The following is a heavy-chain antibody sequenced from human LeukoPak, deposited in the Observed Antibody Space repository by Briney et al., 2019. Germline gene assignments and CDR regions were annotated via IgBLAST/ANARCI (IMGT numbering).Heavy chain of an antibody. D-gene: IGHD2-2*01. CDR3: ARFSASDICGSTSCYVRDGWFDP. CDR2: ISGSSSYT. J-gene: IGHJ5*02. CDR1: GFTFSDYY. Sequence: KPGGSLRLSCAASGFTFSDYYMSWIRQAPGKGLEWVSYISGSSSYTNYADSVKGRFTISRDNAKNSLYLQMNSLRAEDTAVYYCARFSASDICGSTSCYVRDGWFDPWGQGTLVTVSS. V-gene: IGHV3-11*03.